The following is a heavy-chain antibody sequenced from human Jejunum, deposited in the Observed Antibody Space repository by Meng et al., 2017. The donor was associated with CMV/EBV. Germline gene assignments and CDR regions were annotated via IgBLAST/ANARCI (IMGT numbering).Heavy chain of an antibody. Sequence: SCKASGYTFTVYGFHWVRQAPGQGLEWMGRINPYSGGTTYSQKFPGRLTMTRDTSISTAYMELSSLTSDDTAVYYCARDLMAADYTPYWGQGSLVTVSS. CDR3: ARDLMAADYTPY. D-gene: IGHD6-6*01. V-gene: IGHV1-2*06. CDR1: GYTFTVYG. J-gene: IGHJ4*02. CDR2: INPYSGGT.